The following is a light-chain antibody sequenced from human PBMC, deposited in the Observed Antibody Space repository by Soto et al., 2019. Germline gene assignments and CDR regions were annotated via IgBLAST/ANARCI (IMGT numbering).Light chain of an antibody. Sequence: QSVLTQPASVSGSPGQSITISCTGTSRDVGGYDYVSWYQQLPGKAPKLLIYDVNNRPSGVTHRFSGSKSGNTASLTISGLQAEDEADYYCSSYTGSSTFVFGTGTKLTVL. CDR2: DVN. CDR3: SSYTGSSTFV. J-gene: IGLJ1*01. CDR1: SRDVGGYDY. V-gene: IGLV2-14*01.